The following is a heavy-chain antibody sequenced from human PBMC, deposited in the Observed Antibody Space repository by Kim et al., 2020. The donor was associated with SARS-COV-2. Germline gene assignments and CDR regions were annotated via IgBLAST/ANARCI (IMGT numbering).Heavy chain of an antibody. J-gene: IGHJ4*02. CDR3: ARVMIY. Sequence: YDGSNKYYADSVKGRFTISRDNSKNTLYLQMNSLRAEDTAVYYCARVMIYWGQGTLVTVSS. V-gene: IGHV3-30*01. D-gene: IGHD3-16*01. CDR2: YDGSNK.